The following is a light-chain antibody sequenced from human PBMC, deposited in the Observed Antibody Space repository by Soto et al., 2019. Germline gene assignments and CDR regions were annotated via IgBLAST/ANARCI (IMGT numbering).Light chain of an antibody. V-gene: IGKV1-33*01. J-gene: IGKJ4*01. CDR1: QDIRNY. Sequence: DTQMTQSPSSLSASVGDRVTITCQASQDIRNYLNWYQQKPGKAPNLLIYDASNLRAGVPSRFSGSGSGTEFTFTISSLQPEDIATYYCQHYDHLPPLSFGGGTKVEIK. CDR3: QHYDHLPPLS. CDR2: DAS.